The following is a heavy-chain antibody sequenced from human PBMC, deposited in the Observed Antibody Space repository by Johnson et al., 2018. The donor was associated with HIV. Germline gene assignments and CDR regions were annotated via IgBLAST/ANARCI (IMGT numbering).Heavy chain of an antibody. CDR2: ISYDGSNK. Sequence: QVQLVESGGGVVQPGRSLRLSCAASGFTFSSYAMHWVRQAPGKGLEWVAVISYDGSNKYYADSVKGRFTISRDNSKNTLYLQMNSLRAEDTAVYYCARGMTTVTNHDAFDLWGQGTMVTVSS. CDR1: GFTFSSYA. V-gene: IGHV3-30*04. J-gene: IGHJ3*01. D-gene: IGHD4-17*01. CDR3: ARGMTTVTNHDAFDL.